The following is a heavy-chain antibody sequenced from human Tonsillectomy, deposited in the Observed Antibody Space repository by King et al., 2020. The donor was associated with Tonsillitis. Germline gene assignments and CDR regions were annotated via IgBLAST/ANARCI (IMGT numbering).Heavy chain of an antibody. D-gene: IGHD1-26*01. J-gene: IGHJ1*01. CDR1: GYSFTGYY. Sequence: QLVQSGAEVKKPGASVKVSCKASGYSFTGYYMYWVRQAPGQGPEWMGWINPDTGGTKYAQKFQGRVTMTRDKSINTAYMELTSLRSDDTAVYYCSVGAGTYYRYLHDWGQGTLVTVSS. CDR3: SVGAGTYYRYLHD. CDR2: INPDTGGT. V-gene: IGHV1-2*02.